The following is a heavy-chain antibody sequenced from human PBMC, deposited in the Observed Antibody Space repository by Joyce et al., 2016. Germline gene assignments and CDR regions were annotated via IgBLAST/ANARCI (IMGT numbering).Heavy chain of an antibody. CDR3: ARGAYCSSTDCQGIYFQL. CDR1: GYNFPFYW. J-gene: IGHJ1*01. V-gene: IGHV5-10-1*03. Sequence: EVLLVQSGAEVKKPGESLRISCKGSGYNFPFYWINWVRQMPGKGLEWMARIDPIDSSSKHNPSFQGHVTVSVDKSINTAYLQWSSLEASDTAIYYCARGAYCSSTDCQGIYFQLWGQGTLVTVSS. CDR2: IDPIDSSS. D-gene: IGHD2-2*01.